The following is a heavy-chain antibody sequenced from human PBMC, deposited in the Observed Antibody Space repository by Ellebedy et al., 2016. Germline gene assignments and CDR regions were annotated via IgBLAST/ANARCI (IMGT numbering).Heavy chain of an antibody. J-gene: IGHJ4*02. CDR3: ARARVGATYFFDY. D-gene: IGHD1-26*01. V-gene: IGHV6-1*01. CDR1: GDSVSSNSAA. Sequence: SQTLSLTXXIPGDSVSSNSAAWNWNRQSPSRGLEWLGRTYYRSKWYNDYAVSVKSRITINPDTSKNQFSLQLNSVTPEDTAVYYCARARVGATYFFDYWGQGTLVTVSS. CDR2: TYYRSKWYN.